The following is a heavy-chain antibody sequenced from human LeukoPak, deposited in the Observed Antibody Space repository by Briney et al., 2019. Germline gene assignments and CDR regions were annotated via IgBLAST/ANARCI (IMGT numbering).Heavy chain of an antibody. V-gene: IGHV3-74*01. CDR3: ARNPSTSMEF. Sequence: GGFLRLSCAASGFTFSNYRMHWVRQAPGKGLVWVSRIKNDGSGTIYADSVKGRFTISRDNAKNTLYLQMNSLRAEDTAVYYCARNPSTSMEFWGQGTLVTVSS. CDR2: IKNDGSGT. CDR1: GFTFSNYR. D-gene: IGHD5-18*01. J-gene: IGHJ4*02.